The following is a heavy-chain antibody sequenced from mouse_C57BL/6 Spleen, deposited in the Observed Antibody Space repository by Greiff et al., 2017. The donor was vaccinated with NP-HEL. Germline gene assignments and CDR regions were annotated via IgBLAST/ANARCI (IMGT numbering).Heavy chain of an antibody. V-gene: IGHV3-6*01. CDR1: GYSITSGYY. CDR2: ISYDGSN. Sequence: EVQLQQSGPGLVKPSQSLSLTCSVTGYSITSGYYWNWIRQFPGNKLEWMGYISYDGSNNYNPSLKNRISITRDTSKNQFFLKLNSVTTEDTATYYCANYYYDGSSYARAMDYWGQGTSVTVSS. CDR3: ANYYYDGSSYARAMDY. J-gene: IGHJ4*01. D-gene: IGHD1-1*01.